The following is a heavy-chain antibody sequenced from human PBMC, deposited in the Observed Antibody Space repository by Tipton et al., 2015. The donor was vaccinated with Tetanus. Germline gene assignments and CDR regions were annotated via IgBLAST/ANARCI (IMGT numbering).Heavy chain of an antibody. CDR2: IYPGDSDT. V-gene: IGHV5-51*01. CDR1: GYIFTNYW. J-gene: IGHJ4*02. CDR3: ARAHCSDGVCNFDF. Sequence: QLVQSGGEVKKPGESLKISCKGSGYIFTNYWIGWVRQKPGKGLEWMGIIYPGDSDTRYSPSYQGQGTISVDKSINTAYLQWSSLKASDTSTFYCARAHCSDGVCNFDFWGQGALVTVAS. D-gene: IGHD2-15*01.